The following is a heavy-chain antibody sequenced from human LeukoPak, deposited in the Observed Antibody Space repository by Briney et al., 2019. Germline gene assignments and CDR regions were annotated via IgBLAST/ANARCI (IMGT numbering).Heavy chain of an antibody. CDR1: GGSISSSSYY. D-gene: IGHD3-3*01. CDR3: ARPLTKMEYYFDY. CDR2: IYYSGST. V-gene: IGHV4-39*01. Sequence: SETLSLTCTVSGGSISSSSYYWGGIRQPPGKGLEWIVSIYYSGSTYYNPSRKSRVTISVDTSKNQFSPKLSSVTAADTAVYYCARPLTKMEYYFDYWGQGTLVTVSS. J-gene: IGHJ4*02.